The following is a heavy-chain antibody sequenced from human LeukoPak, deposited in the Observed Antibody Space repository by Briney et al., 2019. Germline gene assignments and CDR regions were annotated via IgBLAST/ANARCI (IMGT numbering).Heavy chain of an antibody. CDR3: ARDKGVVPAAAMFYLDY. V-gene: IGHV1-46*01. J-gene: IGHJ4*02. CDR2: INPRGGSR. CDR1: GYSFTSYY. Sequence: ASVKLSCKASGYSFTSYYIHWVRQAPGQGLEWMGIINPRGGSRSYPQNFQGRVTMTRDTSTSTVHMELSSLRSDDTAVYYCARDKGVVPAAAMFYLDYWGQGTLVTVSS. D-gene: IGHD2-2*01.